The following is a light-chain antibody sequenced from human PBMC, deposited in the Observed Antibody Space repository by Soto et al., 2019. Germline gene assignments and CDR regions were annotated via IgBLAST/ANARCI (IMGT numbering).Light chain of an antibody. V-gene: IGKV1-39*01. CDR3: QHSHSFSRT. J-gene: IGKJ1*01. CDR2: AAS. Sequence: IQMTQSPSSLSASVGDRVTITCRASQSISSYLNWYQHKLGQAPKVLIYAASSLQSGVPSRFSGSGSGTDFTLTISSLQPEDFATYYCQHSHSFSRTFGQGTKVEIK. CDR1: QSISSY.